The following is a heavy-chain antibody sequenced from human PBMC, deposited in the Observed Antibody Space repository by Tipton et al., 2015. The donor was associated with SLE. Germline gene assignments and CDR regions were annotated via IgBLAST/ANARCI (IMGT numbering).Heavy chain of an antibody. D-gene: IGHD3-3*01. CDR2: IYYSGST. CDR3: ARHRAFWSGYYTDWFDP. CDR1: GGSISSGGYY. V-gene: IGHV4-31*02. Sequence: LRLSCTVSGGSISSGGYYWSWIRQHPGKGLEWIGYIYYSGSTYYNPSLKSRVTISVDTSKNQFSLKLSSVTAADTAVYYCARHRAFWSGYYTDWFDPWGQGTLVTVSS. J-gene: IGHJ5*02.